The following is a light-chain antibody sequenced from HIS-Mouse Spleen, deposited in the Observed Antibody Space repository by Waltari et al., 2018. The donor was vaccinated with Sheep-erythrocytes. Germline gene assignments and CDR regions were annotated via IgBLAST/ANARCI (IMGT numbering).Light chain of an antibody. CDR3: QAWDSSTAWV. J-gene: IGLJ3*02. V-gene: IGLV2-11*01. CDR1: RSDVGGYNY. Sequence: QSALTQPRSVSGSPGQSVTISCPGTRSDVGGYNYVSWYQQHPGKAPKLMIYDVSKRPSGVPDRFSGSKSGNTASLTISGLQAEDEADYYCQAWDSSTAWVFGGGTKLTVL. CDR2: DVS.